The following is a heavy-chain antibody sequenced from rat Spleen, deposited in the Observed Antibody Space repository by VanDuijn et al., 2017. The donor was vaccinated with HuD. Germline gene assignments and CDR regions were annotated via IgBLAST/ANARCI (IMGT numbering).Heavy chain of an antibody. J-gene: IGHJ3*01. CDR1: GFTFSNYG. Sequence: EVQLVESGGGLVQPGRSLKLSCAASGFTFSNYGMHWIRQAPTKGLEWVATISSEGRSSYYRDSVKGRFTISRDSAKSTLYLQMDSLRSEDTATYYCTTRTTIALFAYWGQGTLVTVSS. CDR3: TTRTTIALFAY. V-gene: IGHV5-19*01. D-gene: IGHD1-2*01. CDR2: ISSEGRSS.